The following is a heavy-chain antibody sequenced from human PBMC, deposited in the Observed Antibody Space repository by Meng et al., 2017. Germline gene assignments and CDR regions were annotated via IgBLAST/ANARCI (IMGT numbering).Heavy chain of an antibody. CDR2: ISAYNGNT. CDR3: ARDPQPVAVAGSRYWYFDL. Sequence: QVQLVQSGAEVKKPGASVKVSCKASGYTFTSYGISWVRQAPGQGLEWMGWISAYNGNTNYAQKLQGRVTMTTDTSTSTAYMELRSLRSDDTAVYYCARDPQPVAVAGSRYWYFDLWGRGTLVTVSS. V-gene: IGHV1-18*01. J-gene: IGHJ2*01. CDR1: GYTFTSYG. D-gene: IGHD6-19*01.